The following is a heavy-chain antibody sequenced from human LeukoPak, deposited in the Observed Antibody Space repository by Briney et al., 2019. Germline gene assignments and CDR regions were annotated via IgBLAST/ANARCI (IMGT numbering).Heavy chain of an antibody. CDR3: ARGGFYCGGDCYVDY. D-gene: IGHD2-21*02. J-gene: IGHJ4*02. V-gene: IGHV4-34*01. Sequence: SETLSLTCVVSGYSISIGYYWGWIRQPPGKGLEWIGEINHSGSTNYDPSLKSRVTISVDTSKNQFSLRLSSVTAADTAVYYCARGGFYCGGDCYVDYWGQGTLVTVSS. CDR2: INHSGST. CDR1: GYSISIGYY.